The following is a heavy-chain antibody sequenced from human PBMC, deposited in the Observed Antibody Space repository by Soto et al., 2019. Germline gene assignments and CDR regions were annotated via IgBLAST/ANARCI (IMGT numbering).Heavy chain of an antibody. CDR2: IWYDGSNK. V-gene: IGHV3-33*01. CDR3: ARDAYYDFWSGYYQGHWFDP. CDR1: GFTFSSYG. D-gene: IGHD3-3*01. J-gene: IGHJ5*02. Sequence: QVQLVESGGGVVQPGRSLRLSCAASGFTFSSYGMHWVRQAPGKGLEWVAVIWYDGSNKYYADSVKGRFTISRDNSKNTLYLQMYSLRAEDTAVYYCARDAYYDFWSGYYQGHWFDPWGQGTLVTVSS.